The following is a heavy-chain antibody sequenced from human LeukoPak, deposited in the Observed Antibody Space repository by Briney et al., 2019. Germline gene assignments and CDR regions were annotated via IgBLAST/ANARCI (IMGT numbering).Heavy chain of an antibody. Sequence: SETLSLTCTVSGGSISSGGYYWSWIRQLPGKGLEWIGYIYYSGSTNYNPSLKSRVTISVDTSKNQFSLKLSSVTAADTAVYYCASSTHGLNWFDPWGQGTLVTVSS. CDR3: ASSTHGLNWFDP. V-gene: IGHV4-61*08. D-gene: IGHD3-22*01. CDR1: GGSISSGGYY. J-gene: IGHJ5*02. CDR2: IYYSGST.